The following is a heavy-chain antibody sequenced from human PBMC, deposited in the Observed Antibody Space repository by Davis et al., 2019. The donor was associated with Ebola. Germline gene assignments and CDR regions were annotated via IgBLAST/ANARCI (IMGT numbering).Heavy chain of an antibody. CDR3: ARDNYDFWSGYIDY. J-gene: IGHJ4*02. Sequence: GESLKISCAASGFTFSSYGMHWVRQAPGKGLEWVAFIRYDGSNKYYADSVKGRFTISRDNSKNSLYLQMNSLRAEDTAVYYCARDNYDFWSGYIDYWGQGTLLTVPS. CDR2: IRYDGSNK. V-gene: IGHV3-30*02. CDR1: GFTFSSYG. D-gene: IGHD3-3*01.